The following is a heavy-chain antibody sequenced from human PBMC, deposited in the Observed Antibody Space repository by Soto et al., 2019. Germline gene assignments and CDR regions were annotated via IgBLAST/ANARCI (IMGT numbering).Heavy chain of an antibody. CDR3: ARPKGNSRGGVYNL. D-gene: IGHD3-16*01. CDR2: ITKTGTTI. Sequence: QARLVESGGGLVDPGGSLRLSCTASGFTFGDFYMMWFRQAPGRGLEWISYITKTGTTIYHADPVKGRFSVSRDNARSSLYLQTKSLRAEDTAVYYCARPKGNSRGGVYNLWGQGTVVTVSS. J-gene: IGHJ4*02. CDR1: GFTFGDFY. V-gene: IGHV3-11*01.